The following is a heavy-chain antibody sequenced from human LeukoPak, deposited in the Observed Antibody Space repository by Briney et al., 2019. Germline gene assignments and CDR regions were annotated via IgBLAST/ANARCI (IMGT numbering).Heavy chain of an antibody. J-gene: IGHJ4*02. CDR3: AREVVLMVYPPDY. CDR2: ISSSSSTI. V-gene: IGHV3-48*01. Sequence: GGSLRLSCAASGFTFSSYSMNWVRQAPGKGLEWVSYISSSSSTIYYADSVKGRFTISRDNAKNSLYLQMNSLRAEDTAVYYCAREVVLMVYPPDYWGQGTLVTVSS. CDR1: GFTFSSYS. D-gene: IGHD2-8*01.